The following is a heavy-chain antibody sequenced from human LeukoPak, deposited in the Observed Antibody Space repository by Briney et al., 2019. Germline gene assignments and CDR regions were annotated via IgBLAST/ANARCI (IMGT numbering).Heavy chain of an antibody. CDR3: ARDGYDFWSGYYSNWFDP. V-gene: IGHV4-30-2*01. CDR2: IYHSGST. Sequence: SETLSLTCTVSGGSISSGGYYWSWIRQPPGKGLEWIGYIYHSGSTYYNPSLKSRVTISVDRSKNQFSLKLSSVTAADTAVYYCARDGYDFWSGYYSNWFDPWGQGTLVTVSS. J-gene: IGHJ5*02. CDR1: GGSISSGGYY. D-gene: IGHD3-3*01.